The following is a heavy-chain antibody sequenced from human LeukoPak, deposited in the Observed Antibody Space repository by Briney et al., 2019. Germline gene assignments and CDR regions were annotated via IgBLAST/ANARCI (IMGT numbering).Heavy chain of an antibody. Sequence: ASVKVSCLASGYTLTGYYMHWVRPAPGQGLEWMGWINPDSGATNYAQRFQGRVTMTRDTSISTAYMELSRLRSDDTALYYCARSEMADYWGQGTLVTVSS. CDR2: INPDSGAT. J-gene: IGHJ4*02. CDR3: ARSEMADY. CDR1: GYTLTGYY. V-gene: IGHV1-2*02. D-gene: IGHD1-14*01.